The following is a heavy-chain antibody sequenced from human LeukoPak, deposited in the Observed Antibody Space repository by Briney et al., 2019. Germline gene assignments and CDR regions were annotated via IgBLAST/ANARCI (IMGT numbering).Heavy chain of an antibody. CDR3: ARTTEAHSWRTRYYDYYMDV. Sequence: GSLRLSCAASGFTFSSYWMSWVRQAPGKGLEWIGYIYYSGSTNYSPSLKSRVTISVDTSKNQFSLKLSSVTAADTAVYYCARTTEAHSWRTRYYDYYMDVWGKGTTVTVSS. CDR1: GFTFSSYW. CDR2: IYYSGST. J-gene: IGHJ6*03. V-gene: IGHV4-59*01. D-gene: IGHD6-13*01.